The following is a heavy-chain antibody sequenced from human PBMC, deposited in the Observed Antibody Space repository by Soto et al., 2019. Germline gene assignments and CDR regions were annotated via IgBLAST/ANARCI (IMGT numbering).Heavy chain of an antibody. D-gene: IGHD6-13*01. J-gene: IGHJ4*02. Sequence: SETLSLTCTVSGGSISSSSYYWGWIRQPPGKGLEWIGSIYYSGSTYYNPSLKSRVTISVDTSKNQFSLKLSSVTAADTAVYYGARPGIAAAGIDYWGKGTLVTVSS. CDR3: ARPGIAAAGIDY. V-gene: IGHV4-39*01. CDR1: GGSISSSSYY. CDR2: IYYSGST.